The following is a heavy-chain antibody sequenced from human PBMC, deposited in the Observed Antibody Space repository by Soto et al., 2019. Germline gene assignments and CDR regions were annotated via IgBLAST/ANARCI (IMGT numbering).Heavy chain of an antibody. CDR2: INSDGSST. V-gene: IGHV3-74*01. CDR1: GFTFSSYW. CDR3: AVAVAGPTAIGY. Sequence: EVQLVESGGGLVQPGGSLRLSCAASGFTFSSYWMHWVRQAPGKGLVWVSRINSDGSSTSYADSVKGRFTISRDNAKNTLYLQMTSLRAEDAAVYYCAVAVAGPTAIGYWGQGTLVTVSS. J-gene: IGHJ4*02. D-gene: IGHD6-19*01.